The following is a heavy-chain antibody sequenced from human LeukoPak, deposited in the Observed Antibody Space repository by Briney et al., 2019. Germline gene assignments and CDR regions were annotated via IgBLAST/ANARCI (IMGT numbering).Heavy chain of an antibody. CDR3: ARDVGVVKQLYYFDY. Sequence: GGSLRLSCAASGFTFSSYGMRWVRQASGKGLEWVAVIWYDGSNKYYADSVKGRFTISRDNSKNTLYLQMNSLRAEDTAVYYCARDVGVVKQLYYFDYWGQGTLVTVSS. CDR1: GFTFSSYG. D-gene: IGHD3-22*01. V-gene: IGHV3-33*01. CDR2: IWYDGSNK. J-gene: IGHJ4*02.